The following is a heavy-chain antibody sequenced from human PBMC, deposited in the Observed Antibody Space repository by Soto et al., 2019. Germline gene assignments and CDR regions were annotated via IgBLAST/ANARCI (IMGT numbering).Heavy chain of an antibody. V-gene: IGHV1-18*04. D-gene: IGHD3-22*01. CDR3: ARVRRSSGYYYGS. CDR2: ISAYNGNT. Sequence: ASVKVSCKASGYTFTSYGISWVRQAPGQGLEWMGWISAYNGNTNYAQKLQGRVTMTRDTSTSTVYMELSSLRSEDTAVYYCARVRRSSGYYYGSWGQGTPVTVSS. CDR1: GYTFTSYG. J-gene: IGHJ5*02.